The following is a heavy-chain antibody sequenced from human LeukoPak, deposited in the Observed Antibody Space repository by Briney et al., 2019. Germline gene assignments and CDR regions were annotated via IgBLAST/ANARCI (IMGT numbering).Heavy chain of an antibody. CDR2: INPSGGST. V-gene: IGHV1-46*01. J-gene: IGHJ4*02. Sequence: TGGSLRLSCAASGYTFTSYYMHWVRQAPGQGLEWMGIINPSGGSTNYAQKFQGRVTMTRDTSTSTVYMELSSLRSEDTAVYYCARDPELGTANYYFDYWGQGTLVTVSS. D-gene: IGHD7-27*01. CDR1: GYTFTSYY. CDR3: ARDPELGTANYYFDY.